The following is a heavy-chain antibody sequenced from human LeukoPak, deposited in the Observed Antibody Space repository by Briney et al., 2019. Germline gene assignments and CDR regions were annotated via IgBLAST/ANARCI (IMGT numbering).Heavy chain of an antibody. CDR3: ARGRAGYCSSTSCAKQKFDP. J-gene: IGHJ5*02. D-gene: IGHD2-2*01. Sequence: PSETLSLTCAVSGESFSGYFWSWIRQPPGKGLEWIGEINQSGSTYYNPSLKSRVTISIDTSKKQFSLKLSSVTAADTAVYYCARGRAGYCSSTSCAKQKFDPWGQGTLVTVSS. V-gene: IGHV4-34*01. CDR2: INQSGST. CDR1: GESFSGYF.